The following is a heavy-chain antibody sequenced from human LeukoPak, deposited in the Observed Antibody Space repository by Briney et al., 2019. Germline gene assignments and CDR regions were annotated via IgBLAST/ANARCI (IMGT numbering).Heavy chain of an antibody. CDR2: IYHSGST. Sequence: SETLSLTCAVSGYSISSGYYWGWIRQPPGKGLEWIGSIYHSGSTYYNPSLKSRVTISVDTSKNQFSLKLSSVTAADTAVYYCARQGVGEGYFDYWGQGTLVTVSS. V-gene: IGHV4-38-2*01. CDR3: ARQGVGEGYFDY. CDR1: GYSISSGYY. J-gene: IGHJ4*02. D-gene: IGHD1-26*01.